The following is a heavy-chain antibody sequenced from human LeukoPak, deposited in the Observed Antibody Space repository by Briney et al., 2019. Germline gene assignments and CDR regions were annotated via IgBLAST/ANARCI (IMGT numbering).Heavy chain of an antibody. CDR2: ISYDGSNK. V-gene: IGHV3-30*18. D-gene: IGHD2-15*01. CDR1: GFTFSSYN. J-gene: IGHJ6*02. CDR3: AKDRSSIVVVVADTDGMDV. Sequence: PAGGSLRLSCAASGFTFSSYNMHWVRQAPGKGLEWVAVISYDGSNKYYADSVKGRFTISRDNSKNTLYLQMNSLRAEDTAVYYCAKDRSSIVVVVADTDGMDVWGQGTTVTVSS.